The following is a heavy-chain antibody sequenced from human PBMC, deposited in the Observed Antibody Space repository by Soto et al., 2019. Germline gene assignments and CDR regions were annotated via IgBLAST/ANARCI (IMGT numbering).Heavy chain of an antibody. CDR1: GYTFTSYD. CDR3: ARPRSGSYYYGMDV. CDR2: MNPNSGNT. J-gene: IGHJ6*02. Sequence: QVQLVQSGAEVKKPGGSVKVSCKASGYTFTSYDINWVRQATGQGLEWMGWMNPNSGNTGYAQKFQGRVTMTRNTSIITAYMELSSLRSEDTAVYYCARPRSGSYYYGMDVWGQGTAVTVSS. D-gene: IGHD3-3*01. V-gene: IGHV1-8*01.